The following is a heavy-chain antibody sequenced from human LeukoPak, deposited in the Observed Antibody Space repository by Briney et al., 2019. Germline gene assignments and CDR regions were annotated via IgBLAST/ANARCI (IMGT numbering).Heavy chain of an antibody. CDR1: GGTFSSYA. CDR3: ARNAWELRWDYFDY. CDR2: IIPIFGTA. Sequence: GASVKVSCKASGGTFSSYAISWVRQAPGQGLEWMGGIIPIFGTANYAQKFQGRVTITADESTSTAYMELSSLRSEDTAVYYCARNAWELRWDYFDYWGQGTLVTVSS. J-gene: IGHJ4*02. V-gene: IGHV1-69*13. D-gene: IGHD1-26*01.